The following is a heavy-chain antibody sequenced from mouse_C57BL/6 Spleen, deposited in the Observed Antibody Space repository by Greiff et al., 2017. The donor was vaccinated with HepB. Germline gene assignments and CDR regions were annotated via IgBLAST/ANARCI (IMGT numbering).Heavy chain of an antibody. J-gene: IGHJ4*01. CDR2: INSDGGST. CDR3: ASLLRDYYAMDY. CDR1: EYEFPSHD. D-gene: IGHD2-10*01. V-gene: IGHV5-2*03. Sequence: EVRVVESGGGLVQPGESLKLSCESNEYEFPSHDMSWVRKTPEKRLELVAAINSDGGSTYYPDTMERRFIIARDNTKKTLYLQMSSLRSEDTALYYCASLLRDYYAMDYWGQGTSVTVSS.